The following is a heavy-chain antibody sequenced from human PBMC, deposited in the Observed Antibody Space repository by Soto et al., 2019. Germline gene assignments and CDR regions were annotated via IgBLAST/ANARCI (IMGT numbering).Heavy chain of an antibody. Sequence: SVKVSCKASGYSFSLYYMHWVRQAPGQGLEWIGVINPTGGSTVYAQNFHGRVTMTSDTSTTTVYMELSSLRSEDTAVYYCARDISGWPLWWGQGTLVTVSS. CDR1: GYSFSLYY. CDR2: INPTGGST. CDR3: ARDISGWPLW. V-gene: IGHV1-46*01. D-gene: IGHD6-19*01. J-gene: IGHJ4*02.